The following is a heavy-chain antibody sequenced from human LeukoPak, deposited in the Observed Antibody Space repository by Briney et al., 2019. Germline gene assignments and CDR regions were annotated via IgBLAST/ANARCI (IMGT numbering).Heavy chain of an antibody. CDR2: INPNSDGT. Sequence: ASVKVSCKAAGYTFTSYYMHWVRQAPGQGVEWLGWINPNSDGTNYAQNFQGRVTMTRDTSISTAYMELSRLRSDDTAVYYCARAPDSGSYYRFDYWGQGTLVTVSS. V-gene: IGHV1-2*02. CDR3: ARAPDSGSYYRFDY. CDR1: GYTFTSYY. J-gene: IGHJ4*02. D-gene: IGHD1-26*01.